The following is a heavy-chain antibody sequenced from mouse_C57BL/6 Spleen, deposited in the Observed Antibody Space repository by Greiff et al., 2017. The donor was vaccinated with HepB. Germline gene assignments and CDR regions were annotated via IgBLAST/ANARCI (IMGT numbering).Heavy chain of an antibody. CDR3: ARSSYGYDEGYYFDY. Sequence: QVQLKQSGPGLVQPSQSLSITCTVSGFSLTSYGVHWVRQSPGKGLEWLGVIWSGGSTDYNAAFISRLSISKDNSKSQVFFKMNSLQADDTAIYYCARSSYGYDEGYYFDYWGQGTTLTVSS. D-gene: IGHD2-2*01. J-gene: IGHJ2*01. CDR2: IWSGGST. V-gene: IGHV2-2*01. CDR1: GFSLTSYG.